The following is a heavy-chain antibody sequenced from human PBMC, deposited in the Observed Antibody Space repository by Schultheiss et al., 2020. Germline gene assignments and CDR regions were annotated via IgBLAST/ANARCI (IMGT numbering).Heavy chain of an antibody. CDR2: IYYSGST. D-gene: IGHD5-12*01. V-gene: IGHV4-31*03. CDR1: GGSISSGGYY. Sequence: SETLSLTCTVSGGSISSGGYYWSWIRQHPGKGLEWIGYIYYSGSTYYNPSLKSRVTISVDTSKNQFSLKLSSVTAADTAVYYCARADVRDIVATIDAFDIWGQGTMVTVSS. CDR3: ARADVRDIVATIDAFDI. J-gene: IGHJ3*02.